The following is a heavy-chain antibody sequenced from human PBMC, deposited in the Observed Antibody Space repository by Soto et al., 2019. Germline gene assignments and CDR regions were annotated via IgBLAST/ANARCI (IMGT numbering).Heavy chain of an antibody. CDR3: ARQGDRSSNGVFDY. J-gene: IGHJ4*02. CDR2: IFYTGNT. Sequence: QLQLQESGPGLVKPSETLSLTCTVSGGSISNINYYWGWIRQPPGKGLEWIGNIFYTGNTFYNPSLKSRVTISVDTSKNQFSLKLSSVTAADAAVYYCARQGDRSSNGVFDYWGRGTLVTVSS. CDR1: GGSISNINYY. D-gene: IGHD6-13*01. V-gene: IGHV4-39*01.